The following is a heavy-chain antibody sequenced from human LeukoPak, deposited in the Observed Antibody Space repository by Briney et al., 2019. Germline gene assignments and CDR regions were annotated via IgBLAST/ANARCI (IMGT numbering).Heavy chain of an antibody. Sequence: PSETLSLTCTLSGGFISSYYWSWIRHPPGKGLEWIGYIYYSGTTNYNPSLKSRVTISVDTSKNQFSLKLSSVTAADTAVYYCARQFRWFGVGGNAFDIWGQGTMVTVSS. CDR3: ARQFRWFGVGGNAFDI. CDR2: IYYSGTT. CDR1: GGFISSYY. V-gene: IGHV4-59*08. J-gene: IGHJ3*02. D-gene: IGHD3-10*01.